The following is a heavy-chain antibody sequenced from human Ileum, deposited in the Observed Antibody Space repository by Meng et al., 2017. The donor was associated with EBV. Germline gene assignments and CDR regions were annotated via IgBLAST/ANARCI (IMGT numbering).Heavy chain of an antibody. CDR3: AKDCFGDKDS. CDR1: GFTLSSYW. Sequence: EWQVMEAGGGLVQRGGSLRPSCAASGFTLSSYWVHWVRQAPGKGLVWVSRINPDGSVINYADSVKGRFTISRDNAKNTVYLQMNNLRADDTAVYYCAKDCFGDKDSWGQGTLVTVSS. CDR2: INPDGSVI. D-gene: IGHD2-21*01. J-gene: IGHJ4*02. V-gene: IGHV3-74*01.